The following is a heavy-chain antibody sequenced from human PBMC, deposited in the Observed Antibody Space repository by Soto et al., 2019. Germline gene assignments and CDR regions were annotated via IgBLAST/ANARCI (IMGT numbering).Heavy chain of an antibody. CDR2: LIPVFDTP. CDR1: GSFYA. V-gene: IGHV1-69*01. J-gene: IGHJ6*01. Sequence: QVQPVQSGSEVKKPGSSVRVSCKTGSFYAVSWVRQAPGQGLEWMGGLIPVFDTPSYAQKFQGRVTITADESNSTAYMELSSLRSEDTALYYCASTPVTGRYSYCGMDAWEQGIAVTVPS. D-gene: IGHD4-4*01. CDR3: ASTPVTGRYSYCGMDA.